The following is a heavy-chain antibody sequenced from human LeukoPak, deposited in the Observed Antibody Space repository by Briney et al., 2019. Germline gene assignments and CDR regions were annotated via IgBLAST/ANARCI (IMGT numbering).Heavy chain of an antibody. V-gene: IGHV4-34*01. D-gene: IGHD5-12*01. J-gene: IGHJ6*03. CDR3: ARGARSGYDSEYYYYYYYMDV. CDR2: INHSGST. Sequence: KTSETLSLTCAVYGGSFSGYYWSWIRQPPGKGLEWIGEINHSGSTNYNPSLKSRVTISVNTSKNQFSLKLSSVTAADTAVYYCARGARSGYDSEYYYYYYYMDVWGKGTTVTVSS. CDR1: GGSFSGYY.